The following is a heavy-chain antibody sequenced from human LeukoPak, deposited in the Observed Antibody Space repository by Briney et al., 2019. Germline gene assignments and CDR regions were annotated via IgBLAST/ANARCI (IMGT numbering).Heavy chain of an antibody. J-gene: IGHJ4*02. CDR3: AKDRGYTGYDSGGIEF. D-gene: IGHD5-12*01. V-gene: IGHV3-23*01. Sequence: GGTLRLSCAASGLPFRNYAMNWVRQSQGKGLEWVASISYGDGTAFYAGSVKGRFIVSRDNSRSTLYLQMASLRAEDTAIYYCAKDRGYTGYDSGGIEFWGQGTLVTVSS. CDR1: GLPFRNYA. CDR2: ISYGDGTA.